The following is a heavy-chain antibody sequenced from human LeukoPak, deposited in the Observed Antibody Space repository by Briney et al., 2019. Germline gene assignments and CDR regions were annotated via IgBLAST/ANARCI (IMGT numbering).Heavy chain of an antibody. Sequence: SETLSLTCTVSGGSISSHYWSWIRQPPGKGLEWIGYIYYSGSTNYNPSLKSRVTISVDTSKNQFSLKLSSVTAADTAVYYCARGRYNGYWGQGTLVTVSS. CDR3: ARGRYNGY. CDR2: IYYSGST. CDR1: GGSISSHY. V-gene: IGHV4-59*11. J-gene: IGHJ4*02. D-gene: IGHD5-24*01.